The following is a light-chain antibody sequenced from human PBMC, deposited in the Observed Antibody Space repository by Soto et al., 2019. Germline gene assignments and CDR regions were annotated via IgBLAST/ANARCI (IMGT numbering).Light chain of an antibody. J-gene: IGKJ4*01. Sequence: PGERATLSCRASQSVSTYLAWYQQKPGQVPRLLIYDASKRAPGTPARFSGSGSGTDFTLTISSLEREDFAIYYCQQRSDWLTFGGGTKVEIK. CDR1: QSVSTY. V-gene: IGKV3-11*01. CDR2: DAS. CDR3: QQRSDWLT.